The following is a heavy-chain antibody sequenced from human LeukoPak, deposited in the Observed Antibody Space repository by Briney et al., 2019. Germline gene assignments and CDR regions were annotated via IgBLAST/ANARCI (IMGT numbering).Heavy chain of an antibody. CDR3: ARDRGFSDSSGSFDY. V-gene: IGHV4-34*01. J-gene: IGHJ4*02. CDR2: INHSGST. D-gene: IGHD3-22*01. CDR1: GGSFSGYY. Sequence: PSETLSLTCAVYGGSFSGYYWSWIRQPPGKGLEWIGEINHSGSTNYNPSLKGRVTISVDTSKNQFSLKLSSVTAADTAVYYCARDRGFSDSSGSFDYWGQGTLVTVSS.